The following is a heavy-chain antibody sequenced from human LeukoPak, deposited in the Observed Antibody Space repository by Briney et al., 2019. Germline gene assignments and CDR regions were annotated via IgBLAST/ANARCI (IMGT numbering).Heavy chain of an antibody. CDR3: ARSLFWTGYFPFDP. Sequence: GGSLRLSCAASGFTFSDYYMSWIRQAPGKGLEWVSYISSSGSTIYYADSVKGRFTISRDNAKNSLYLQMNSLRAEDTAVYYCARSLFWTGYFPFDPRGQGTLVTVSS. V-gene: IGHV3-11*04. CDR2: ISSSGSTI. D-gene: IGHD3/OR15-3a*01. CDR1: GFTFSDYY. J-gene: IGHJ5*02.